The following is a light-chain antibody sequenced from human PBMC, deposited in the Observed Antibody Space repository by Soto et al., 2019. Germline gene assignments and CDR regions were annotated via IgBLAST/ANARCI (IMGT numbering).Light chain of an antibody. CDR3: QQYNSYSYT. J-gene: IGKJ2*01. Sequence: DIQMTQSPSTLSASVGDRVTITCRASQSISSWLAWYQQKPGKAPKLLIYDASSLESGVPSRFSDSGSGTEFTLSICSLKPDDFATYYCQQYNSYSYTFGQGTKLEIK. CDR1: QSISSW. V-gene: IGKV1-5*01. CDR2: DAS.